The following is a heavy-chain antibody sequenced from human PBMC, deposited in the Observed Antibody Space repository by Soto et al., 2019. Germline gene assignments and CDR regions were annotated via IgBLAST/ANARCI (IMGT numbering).Heavy chain of an antibody. V-gene: IGHV3-15*07. CDR3: ARDLGTGTTLYY. CDR2: IKSKTDGGTT. D-gene: IGHD1-1*01. CDR1: GFTFSNAW. Sequence: GGPLRLSSAASGFTFSNAWMNWIRQAPGKGLEWVGRIKSKTDGGTTDYAAPVKGRFTISRDDSKNTLYLQMNSLRAEDTAVYYCARDLGTGTTLYYWGQGTLVTVAS. J-gene: IGHJ4*02.